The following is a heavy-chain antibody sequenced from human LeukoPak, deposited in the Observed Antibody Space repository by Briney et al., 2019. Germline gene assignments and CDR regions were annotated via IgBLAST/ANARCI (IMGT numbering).Heavy chain of an antibody. CDR1: GGTFSSYA. CDR3: ARSRYYYDSSGYFIDAFDI. J-gene: IGHJ3*02. D-gene: IGHD3-22*01. V-gene: IGHV1-69*05. Sequence: ASVKVSCKASGGTFSSYAISWVRQAPGQGLEWMGGIIPIFGTANYAQKFQGRVTITTDESTSTAYMELSNLRSEDTAVYYCARSRYYYDSSGYFIDAFDIWGQGTMVTVSS. CDR2: IIPIFGTA.